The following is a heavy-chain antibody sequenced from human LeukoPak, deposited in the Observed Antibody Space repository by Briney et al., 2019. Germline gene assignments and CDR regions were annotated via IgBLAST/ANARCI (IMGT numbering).Heavy chain of an antibody. CDR3: AKDVRRCNGACT. J-gene: IGHJ5*02. CDR2: ISASGGDT. CDR1: GFTFSSSA. Sequence: PGGSLRLSCAASGFTFSSSAMSWVRQVPGKGLEWVSGISASGGDTFYADSVKGRFTISRDNSKNTLSLQMNSLRVEDTAIYYCAKDVRRCNGACTWGQGTLVTVSS. D-gene: IGHD2-8*01. V-gene: IGHV3-23*01.